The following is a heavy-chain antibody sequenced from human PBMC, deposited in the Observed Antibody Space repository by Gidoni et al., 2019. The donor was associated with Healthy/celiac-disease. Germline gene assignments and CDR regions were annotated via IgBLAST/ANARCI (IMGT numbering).Heavy chain of an antibody. CDR1: GFTFRSYG. V-gene: IGHV3-33*01. D-gene: IGHD3-10*01. CDR2: IWYDGSNK. Sequence: QVQLVESGGGVLQPGRSLRLSCAASGFTFRSYGIHWVRQAPGKGLEWVAVIWYDGSNKYYADSVKGRFTIARDNSKNTLYLQMNSLRAEDTAVYYCARALSMVRGVIFYYYYGMDVWGQGTTVTVSS. CDR3: ARALSMVRGVIFYYYYGMDV. J-gene: IGHJ6*02.